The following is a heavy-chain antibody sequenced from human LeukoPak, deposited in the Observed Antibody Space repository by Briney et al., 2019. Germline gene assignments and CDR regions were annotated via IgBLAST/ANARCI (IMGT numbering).Heavy chain of an antibody. CDR1: GFTFSRFW. V-gene: IGHV3-7*01. CDR3: VSWDVGHNNF. Sequence: GGSLRLSCAASGFTFSRFWMSRLRQAPGKGLEWVAHMNEAGSDKYYVEYVKGRFSISRDNAKNSVFLQMNSLRVEDTAVYYCVSWDVGHNNFWGQGAQVTVSS. D-gene: IGHD1-1*01. CDR2: MNEAGSDK. J-gene: IGHJ1*01.